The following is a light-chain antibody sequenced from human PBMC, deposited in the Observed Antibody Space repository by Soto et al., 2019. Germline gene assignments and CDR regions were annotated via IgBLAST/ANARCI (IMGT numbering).Light chain of an antibody. CDR2: DAF. CDR1: QSLSGW. J-gene: IGKJ1*01. Sequence: DMRLTHSPCNLSASIGYRATITCRPSQSLSGWLAWYQQTPGKAPKLLISDAFRLESGVPSRFRGSGSGTEFSLTISNLQPGDSATFYCQQYASYPWTFGRGTKVDIK. CDR3: QQYASYPWT. V-gene: IGKV1-5*01.